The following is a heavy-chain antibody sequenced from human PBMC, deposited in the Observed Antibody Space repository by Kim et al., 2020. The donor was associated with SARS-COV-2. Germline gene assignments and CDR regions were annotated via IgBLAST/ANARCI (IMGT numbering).Heavy chain of an antibody. CDR3: AKGRGMDV. CDR2: GST. J-gene: IGHJ6*02. Sequence: GSTYSADSLKGRFTISRDNSKNTLYLQMNSLRAEDAAVYYCAKGRGMDVWGQGTTVTVSS. V-gene: IGHV3-23*01.